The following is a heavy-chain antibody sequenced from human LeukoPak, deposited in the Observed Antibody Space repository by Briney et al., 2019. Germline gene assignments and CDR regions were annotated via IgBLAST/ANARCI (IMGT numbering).Heavy chain of an antibody. CDR3: ARARMVRGARFDP. CDR1: GGSISSYY. J-gene: IGHJ5*02. Sequence: SETLSLTCTVSGGSISSYYWSWIRQPPGKGLEWIGYIYYSGSTNYSPSLKSRVTISVDTSKNQFSLKLSSVTAADTAVYYCARARMVRGARFDPWGQGTLVTVSS. D-gene: IGHD3-10*01. V-gene: IGHV4-59*01. CDR2: IYYSGST.